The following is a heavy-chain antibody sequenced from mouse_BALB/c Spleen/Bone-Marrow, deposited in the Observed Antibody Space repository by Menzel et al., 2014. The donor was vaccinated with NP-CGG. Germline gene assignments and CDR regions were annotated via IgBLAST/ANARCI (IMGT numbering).Heavy chain of an antibody. J-gene: IGHJ2*01. D-gene: IGHD2-1*01. Sequence: QVTLKESGAELVRPGSSGKISCKASGYAFSSYWMNWVKQRPGQGLEWIGQIYPGDGDTNYSGKFKGKSTPTADESSSTAYMQLSSLASEESAVYFCAFGNYDFDYWGQGTTLTVSS. CDR3: AFGNYDFDY. V-gene: IGHV1-80*01. CDR2: IYPGDGDT. CDR1: GYAFSSYW.